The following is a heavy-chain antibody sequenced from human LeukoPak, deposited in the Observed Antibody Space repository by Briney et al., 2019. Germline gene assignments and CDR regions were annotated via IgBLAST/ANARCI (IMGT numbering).Heavy chain of an antibody. D-gene: IGHD3-3*01. Sequence: GGSLRLSCAASGFTFSSYAMSWVRQAPGKGLEWVSAISGSGGSTYYADSVKGRFTISRDNFKNTLYLQMNSLRAEDTAVYYCADFWSGYRDYWGQGTLVTVSS. CDR2: ISGSGGST. CDR1: GFTFSSYA. CDR3: ADFWSGYRDY. V-gene: IGHV3-23*01. J-gene: IGHJ4*02.